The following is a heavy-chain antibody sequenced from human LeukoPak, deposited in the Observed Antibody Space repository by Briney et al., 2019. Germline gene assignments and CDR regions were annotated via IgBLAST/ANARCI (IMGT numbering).Heavy chain of an antibody. CDR1: CGSFSGYY. CDR3: ARGRGVVVPAADDY. CDR2: INHSGST. Sequence: PSETLSLTCAVYCGSFSGYYWSWIRQPPGKGLECIGEINHSGSTNYNPSLKSRVTISVDTSKNQFSLKLSSVTAADTAVYYCARGRGVVVPAADDYWGQGTLVTVSS. J-gene: IGHJ4*02. D-gene: IGHD2-2*01. V-gene: IGHV4-34*01.